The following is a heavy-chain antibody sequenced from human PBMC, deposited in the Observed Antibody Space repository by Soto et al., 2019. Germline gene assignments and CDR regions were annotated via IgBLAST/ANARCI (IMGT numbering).Heavy chain of an antibody. V-gene: IGHV4-34*01. CDR3: ARDNAARPLAYYFDY. D-gene: IGHD6-6*01. CDR2: INHSGST. Sequence: SETLSLTCAVYGGSFSGYYWSWIRQPPGKGLEWIGDINHSGSTNYNPSLKSRVTISVNTSKNQFSLKLSSVTAADTAVYYCARDNAARPLAYYFDYWGQGTLVTVSS. J-gene: IGHJ4*02. CDR1: GGSFSGYY.